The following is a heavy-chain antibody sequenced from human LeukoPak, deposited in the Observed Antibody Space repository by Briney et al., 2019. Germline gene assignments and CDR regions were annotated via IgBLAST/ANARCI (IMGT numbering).Heavy chain of an antibody. D-gene: IGHD6-19*01. Sequence: ASVKVSCKASGYTFTRHGISWVRQAPGQGLEGMGWISCYNGDTNYAQKVQGRVTMTTDTSTSTAYMELRSLRSDDTAVYYCARDPSNSGGWNPYFDYWGQGALVTVSS. CDR1: GYTFTRHG. CDR3: ARDPSNSGGWNPYFDY. CDR2: ISCYNGDT. J-gene: IGHJ4*02. V-gene: IGHV1-18*01.